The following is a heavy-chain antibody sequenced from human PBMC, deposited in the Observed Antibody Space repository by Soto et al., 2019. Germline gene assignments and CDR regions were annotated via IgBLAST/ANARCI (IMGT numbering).Heavy chain of an antibody. CDR3: ATEGQMSSVSDWVDSFEY. Sequence: EVQLVASGGGLAEPGGSLRLSCAASGFTFNHVWMTWVRHAPGKGLEWVARIKRKSDGETTDYAAAVKGRFTISRDHSNLTLYLQISSPKTADTALYYCATEGQMSSVSDWVDSFEYWGQGTVVSVSS. CDR1: GFTFNHVW. V-gene: IGHV3-15*01. CDR2: IKRKSDGETT. D-gene: IGHD6-19*01. J-gene: IGHJ4*02.